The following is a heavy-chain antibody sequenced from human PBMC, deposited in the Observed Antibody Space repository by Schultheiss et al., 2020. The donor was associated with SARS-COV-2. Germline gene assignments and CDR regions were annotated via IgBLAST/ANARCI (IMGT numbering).Heavy chain of an antibody. CDR1: GGSISSSNW. V-gene: IGHV4-4*02. CDR3: ASWEDYGDHGWFDP. J-gene: IGHJ5*02. D-gene: IGHD4-17*01. Sequence: SETLSLTCAVSGGSISSSNWWSWVRQPPGKGLEWIGEIYHSGSTNYNPSLKSRVTMSLDTSKNHFSLNLTSVTAADTAVYYCASWEDYGDHGWFDPWGQGTLVTVSS. CDR2: IYHSGST.